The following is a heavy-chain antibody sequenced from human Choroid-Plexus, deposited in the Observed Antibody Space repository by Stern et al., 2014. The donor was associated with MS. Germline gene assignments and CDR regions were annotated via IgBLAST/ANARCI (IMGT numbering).Heavy chain of an antibody. Sequence: MQLVESGAEVKKPGASVKVSCKTSGYIFTGYYIHWVRQAPGQGLEWMAWINPHTGGTRYAQNFQGGVTMGRDTSISTAYVELSSLTSDATAVYYSARDQSGITILGVVPDYYYLGMYVWGQGTTVTVSS. CDR1: GYIFTGYY. D-gene: IGHD3-3*01. J-gene: IGHJ6*02. CDR3: ARDQSGITILGVVPDYYYLGMYV. V-gene: IGHV1-2*02. CDR2: INPHTGGT.